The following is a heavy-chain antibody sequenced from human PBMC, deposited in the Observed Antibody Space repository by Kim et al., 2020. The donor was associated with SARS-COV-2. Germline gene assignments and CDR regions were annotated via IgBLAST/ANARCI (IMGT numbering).Heavy chain of an antibody. V-gene: IGHV3-48*03. D-gene: IGHD6-19*01. CDR2: ISSSGSTI. Sequence: GGSLRLSCAASGFTFSSYEMNWVRQAPGKGLEWVSYISSSGSTIYYADSVKGRFTISRDNAKNSLYLQMNSLRAEDTAVYYCARGSGYSSGWAIDYWGQGTLVTVSS. CDR3: ARGSGYSSGWAIDY. CDR1: GFTFSSYE. J-gene: IGHJ4*02.